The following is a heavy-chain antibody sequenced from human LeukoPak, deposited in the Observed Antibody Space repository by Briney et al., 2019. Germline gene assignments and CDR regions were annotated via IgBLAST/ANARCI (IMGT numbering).Heavy chain of an antibody. CDR2: IKQDGSEK. V-gene: IGHV3-7*01. CDR1: GFTFSNYW. D-gene: IGHD5-12*01. J-gene: IGHJ4*02. Sequence: GGSLRLSCEASGFTFSNYWMSWVRQAPGQGLEWVANIKQDGSEKYYVDSVKGRFTISRDNAKNTLYLQMNSLRAEDTAVYYCARLTGYSGYGPFDYWGQGTLVTVSS. CDR3: ARLTGYSGYGPFDY.